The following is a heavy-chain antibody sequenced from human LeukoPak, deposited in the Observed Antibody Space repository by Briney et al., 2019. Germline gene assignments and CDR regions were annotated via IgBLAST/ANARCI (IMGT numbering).Heavy chain of an antibody. D-gene: IGHD3-10*01. J-gene: IGHJ6*02. V-gene: IGHV4-59*01. Sequence: PETLSLTCTVSVGSISSYHWNSIRQPPGKGLEWIGYIYSSVSTNYNPSPKSRVTISLATSKNQFHLNLNSVTAAETAVYYCARIGGQPGSFNPYYYYNMDVWGQGTTVTVSS. CDR1: VGSISSYH. CDR3: ARIGGQPGSFNPYYYYNMDV. CDR2: IYSSVST.